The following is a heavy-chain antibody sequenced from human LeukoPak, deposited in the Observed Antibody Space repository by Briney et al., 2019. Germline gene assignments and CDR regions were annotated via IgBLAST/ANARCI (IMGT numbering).Heavy chain of an antibody. CDR2: ISYDGSNK. Sequence: GGSLRLSCAASGFTFSSYAMHWVRQAPGKGLEWVAVISYDGSNKYYADSVKGRFTISRDNSKNTLYLQMNSLRAEDTAVYYCARGRGMATTRPLDYWGQETLVTVSS. V-gene: IGHV3-30-3*01. D-gene: IGHD5-24*01. CDR1: GFTFSSYA. J-gene: IGHJ4*02. CDR3: ARGRGMATTRPLDY.